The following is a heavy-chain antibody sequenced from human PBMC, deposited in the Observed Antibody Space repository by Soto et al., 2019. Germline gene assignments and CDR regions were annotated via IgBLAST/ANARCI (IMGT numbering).Heavy chain of an antibody. CDR1: GGSISSGGYS. CDR2: IYHSGST. Sequence: PSETLSLTCAVSGGSISSGGYSWSWIRQPPGKGLEWIGYIYHSGSTYYNPSLKSRVTISVDTSKNQFSLKLSSVTAADTAVYYCASTVVTSTEYFQHWGQGTLVTVSS. D-gene: IGHD2-15*01. J-gene: IGHJ1*01. V-gene: IGHV4-30-2*01. CDR3: ASTVVTSTEYFQH.